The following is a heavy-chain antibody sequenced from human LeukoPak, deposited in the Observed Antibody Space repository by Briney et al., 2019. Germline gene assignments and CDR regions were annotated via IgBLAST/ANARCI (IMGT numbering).Heavy chain of an antibody. J-gene: IGHJ2*01. CDR2: INHSGNT. Sequence: KPSETLSLTCVVYGGSFSDYYWSWIRQPPGKGLEWIGEINHSGNTNYNPSLKSRVTISVDTSKDQFSLKLSSVTAADTAVYYCARKAPGTLDLWGRGTLVTVSS. CDR3: ARKAPGTLDL. CDR1: GGSFSDYY. D-gene: IGHD1-26*01. V-gene: IGHV4-34*01.